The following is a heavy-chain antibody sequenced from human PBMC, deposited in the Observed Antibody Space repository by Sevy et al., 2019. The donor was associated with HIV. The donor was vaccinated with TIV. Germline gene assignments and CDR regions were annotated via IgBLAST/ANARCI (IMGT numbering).Heavy chain of an antibody. CDR3: ATRHHIVVVTAIFAEYFQH. D-gene: IGHD2-21*02. V-gene: IGHV3-23*01. CDR1: GFTFSSYA. Sequence: GGSLRLSCAASGFTFSSYAMSWVRQAPGKGLEWVSAISGSGGSTYYAHSVKGRFTISRDNSKNTLYLQMNSLRAEDTAVYYCATRHHIVVVTAIFAEYFQHWGQGTLVTVSS. J-gene: IGHJ1*01. CDR2: ISGSGGST.